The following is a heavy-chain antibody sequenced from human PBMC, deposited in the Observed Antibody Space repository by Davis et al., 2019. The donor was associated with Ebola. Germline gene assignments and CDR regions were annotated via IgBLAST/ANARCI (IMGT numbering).Heavy chain of an antibody. D-gene: IGHD2-2*01. CDR1: GFTFNTYS. CDR2: ISASGADI. Sequence: PGGSLRLSCAASGFTFNTYSMNWVRQAPGGGLEWVSGISASGADIKYADSVKGRFTISRDNSKNMLYLQMNSLRVEDTALYYCVQGTTSCHVWGQGTLVTVSS. CDR3: VQGTTSCHV. V-gene: IGHV3-23*01. J-gene: IGHJ4*02.